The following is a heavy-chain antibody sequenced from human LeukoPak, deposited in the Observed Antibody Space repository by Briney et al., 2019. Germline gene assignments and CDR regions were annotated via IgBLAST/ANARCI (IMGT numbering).Heavy chain of an antibody. CDR3: ARDGNSYYYYYMDV. CDR1: GFTFSSYS. V-gene: IGHV3-48*01. D-gene: IGHD4-23*01. J-gene: IGHJ6*03. Sequence: PGGSLRLSCAASGFTFSSYSMNWVRQAPGKGLEWVSSISSSSSTIYYADSVKGRFTISRDNAKNSLYLQMNSLRAEDTAVYYCARDGNSYYYYYMDVWGKGTSVTVSS. CDR2: ISSSSSTI.